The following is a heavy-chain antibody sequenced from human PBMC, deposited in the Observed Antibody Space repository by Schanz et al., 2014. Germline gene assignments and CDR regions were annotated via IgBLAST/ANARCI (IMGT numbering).Heavy chain of an antibody. Sequence: VQLVESGGGVVQPGRSLRLSCAAYGFTLSSYAMHWVRQAPGKGLEWVSALSGSGGSTYYADSVKGRFTISRDNSKNTLYLQMNSLRAEDTAVYYCARDRGYCSGGSCLTFDYWGQGTLVTVSS. CDR3: ARDRGYCSGGSCLTFDY. CDR2: LSGSGGST. J-gene: IGHJ4*02. CDR1: GFTLSSYA. D-gene: IGHD2-15*01. V-gene: IGHV3-23*04.